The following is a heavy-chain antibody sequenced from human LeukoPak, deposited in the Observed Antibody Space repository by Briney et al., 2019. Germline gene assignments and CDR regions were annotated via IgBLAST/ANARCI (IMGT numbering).Heavy chain of an antibody. CDR2: IYTSGST. CDR3: ARENSGSYREFDY. D-gene: IGHD1-26*01. J-gene: IGHJ4*02. V-gene: IGHV4-4*07. Sequence: SETLSLTCTVSGGSISSYYWSWIRQPAGKGLEWIGRIYTSGSTNYNASLKSRVSMSVDTSKNHFSLKLSSVTAADTAVFYCARENSGSYREFDYWGQGTLVTVSS. CDR1: GGSISSYY.